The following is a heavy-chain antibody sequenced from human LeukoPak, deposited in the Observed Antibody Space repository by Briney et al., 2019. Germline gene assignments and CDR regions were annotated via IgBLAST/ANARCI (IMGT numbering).Heavy chain of an antibody. CDR2: ISAYNGNT. J-gene: IGHJ2*01. CDR3: ARTRITTNGAWYFDL. Sequence: ASVKVSCKASGYTFTSYGISWVRQAPGQGLEWMGWISAYNGNTNYAQKLQGRVTMTTDTSTSTAYMELRSLRSDDTAVYYCARTRITTNGAWYFDLWGRGTLVTVSS. CDR1: GYTFTSYG. D-gene: IGHD3-3*01. V-gene: IGHV1-18*01.